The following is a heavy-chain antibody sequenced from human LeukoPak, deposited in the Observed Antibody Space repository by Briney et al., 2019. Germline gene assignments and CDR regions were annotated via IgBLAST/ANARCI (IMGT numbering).Heavy chain of an antibody. J-gene: IGHJ4*02. CDR1: GYSFTSYW. CDR2: IDPSDSYT. CDR3: ARNNWGSEELFV. D-gene: IGHD7-27*01. Sequence: GESLKISCKGSGYSFTSYWISWVRQMPGKGLEWMGRIDPSDSYTNYSPSFQGHVTISADKSISTAYLQWSSLKASDTAMYYCARNNWGSEELFVWGQGTLVTVSS. V-gene: IGHV5-10-1*01.